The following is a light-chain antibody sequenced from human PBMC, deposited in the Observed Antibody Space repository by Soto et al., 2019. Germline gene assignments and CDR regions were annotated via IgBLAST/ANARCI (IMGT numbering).Light chain of an antibody. Sequence: EIVLTQSPGTLSLFPGERATLSCRASQRVSSTYFAWYRQKPGQPPRLLIYGASKRATGVPDRVSGSGSGTDFTLTINRLEPEDFAVYYCQQYNDWPFTFGPGTKVDIK. J-gene: IGKJ3*01. CDR1: QRVSSTY. CDR3: QQYNDWPFT. CDR2: GAS. V-gene: IGKV3-20*01.